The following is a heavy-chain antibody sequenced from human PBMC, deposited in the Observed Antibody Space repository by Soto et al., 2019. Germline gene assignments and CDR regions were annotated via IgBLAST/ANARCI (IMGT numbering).Heavy chain of an antibody. Sequence: GGSLRLSCAASGFTFSSYGMHWVRQAPGKGLEWVAVISYDGSNKYYADSVKGRFTISRDNSKNTLYLQMNSLRAEDTAVYYCAKEGRAWELWVDAFDIWGQGTMVTVSS. J-gene: IGHJ3*02. CDR2: ISYDGSNK. V-gene: IGHV3-30*18. D-gene: IGHD1-26*01. CDR1: GFTFSSYG. CDR3: AKEGRAWELWVDAFDI.